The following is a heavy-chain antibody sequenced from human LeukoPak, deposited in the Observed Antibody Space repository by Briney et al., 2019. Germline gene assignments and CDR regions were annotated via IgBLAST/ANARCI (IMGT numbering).Heavy chain of an antibody. D-gene: IGHD3-22*01. CDR2: INSDGSST. Sequence: GGSLRLSCAASGFTFSSYWMHWVRQAPGKGLVWVSRINSDGSSTSYADSVKGRFTISRDNAKNTLYLQMNSMRAEDTAVYYCARVSSPLQTYYYDSSGDYYFDYWGQGTLVTVSS. J-gene: IGHJ4*02. CDR1: GFTFSSYW. V-gene: IGHV3-74*01. CDR3: ARVSSPLQTYYYDSSGDYYFDY.